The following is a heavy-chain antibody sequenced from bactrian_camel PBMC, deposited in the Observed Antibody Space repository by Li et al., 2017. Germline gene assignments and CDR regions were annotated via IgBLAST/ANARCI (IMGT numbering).Heavy chain of an antibody. Sequence: VQLVESGGGSVQAGGSLRLSCVVSGHSRGSNCVGWYRLPPGRAPAEREGIAAIRHSGGETWYAGSVKGRFTISKDNAKNILFLQMDNLKPEDTGIYYCALDDEGSWTRLPLPTEFSRWGKGTQVTVS. D-gene: IGHD1*01. J-gene: IGHJ6*01. CDR1: GHSRGSNC. CDR3: ALDDEGSWTRLPLPTEFSR. V-gene: IGHV3S55*01. CDR2: IRHSGGET.